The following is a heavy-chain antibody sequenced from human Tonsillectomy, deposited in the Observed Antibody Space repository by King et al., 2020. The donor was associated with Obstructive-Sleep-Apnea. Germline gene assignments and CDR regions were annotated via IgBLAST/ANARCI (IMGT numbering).Heavy chain of an antibody. CDR2: IYHGASYT. D-gene: IGHD3-3*01. CDR1: GYTFTNYW. Sequence: QLVQSGAEVKKPGESLKISCKGSGYTFTNYWIGCVRQMPGKGLEWMGIIYHGASYTSDSPSFQVQVTIPADKSIRTAYLQGSSLKASDTAIYYCARDDFDGYGMDVWGQGTSVTVSS. J-gene: IGHJ6*02. CDR3: ARDDFDGYGMDV. V-gene: IGHV5-51*01.